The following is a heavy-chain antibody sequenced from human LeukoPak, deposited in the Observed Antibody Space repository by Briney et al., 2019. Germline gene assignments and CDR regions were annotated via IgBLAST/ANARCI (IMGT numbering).Heavy chain of an antibody. CDR3: ARDRYYYDSSGYYYFDY. D-gene: IGHD3-22*01. CDR2: IYTSGST. Sequence: SETLSLTSTVSGGSISSYYWSWIRQPAGKGLEWIGRIYTSGSTNYNPSLKSRVTMSLDTSKNQFSLKLSSVTAADTAVYYCARDRYYYDSSGYYYFDYWGQGTLVTVSS. V-gene: IGHV4-4*07. J-gene: IGHJ4*02. CDR1: GGSISSYY.